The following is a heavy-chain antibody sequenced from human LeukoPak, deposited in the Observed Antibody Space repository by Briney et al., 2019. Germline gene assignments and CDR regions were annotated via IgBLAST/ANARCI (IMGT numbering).Heavy chain of an antibody. J-gene: IGHJ4*02. CDR3: AGGKWLFLY. CDR2: IYSGGST. Sequence: GGSLRLSCAASGNTVSSNYMSWVRQAPGRGLEWVSVIYSGGSTYYADSVKGRFTISRDNSKNTLYLQMNSLRAEDTAVYYCAGGKWLFLYWGQGTLVTVSS. V-gene: IGHV3-66*01. D-gene: IGHD3-22*01. CDR1: GNTVSSNY.